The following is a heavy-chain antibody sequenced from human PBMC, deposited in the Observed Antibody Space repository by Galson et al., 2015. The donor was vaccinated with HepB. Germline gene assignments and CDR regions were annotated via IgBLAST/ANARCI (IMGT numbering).Heavy chain of an antibody. Sequence: SLRLSCAASGFTFSSYAMHWVRQAPGKGLEWVAVISYDGSNKYYADSVKGRFTISRDNSKNTLYLQMNSLRAEDTAVYYCARDAPQTYGSGSGYFDYWGQGTLATVSS. CDR2: ISYDGSNK. CDR3: ARDAPQTYGSGSGYFDY. D-gene: IGHD3-10*01. J-gene: IGHJ4*02. V-gene: IGHV3-30-3*01. CDR1: GFTFSSYA.